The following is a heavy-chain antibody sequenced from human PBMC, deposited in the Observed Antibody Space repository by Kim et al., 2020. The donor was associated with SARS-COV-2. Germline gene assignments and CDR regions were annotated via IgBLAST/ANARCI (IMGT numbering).Heavy chain of an antibody. D-gene: IGHD2-2*02. CDR2: IYYSGST. V-gene: IGHV4-61*01. J-gene: IGHJ5*02. Sequence: SETLSLTCTVSGGSVSSGSYYWSWIRQPPGKGLEWIGYIYYSGSTNYNPSLKSRVTISVDTSKNQFSLKLSSVTAADTAVYYCARLTNPQVVPAAINWFDPWGQGTLVTVSS. CDR1: GGSVSSGSYY. CDR3: ARLTNPQVVPAAINWFDP.